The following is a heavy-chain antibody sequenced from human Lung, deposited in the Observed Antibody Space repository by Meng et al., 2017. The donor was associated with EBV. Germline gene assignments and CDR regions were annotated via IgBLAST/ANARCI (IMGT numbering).Heavy chain of an antibody. V-gene: IGHV1-18*01. CDR1: GDTFTTYG. D-gene: IGHD3-9*01. Sequence: QVQLVQSGAEVKKPGASVKVSGKVSGDTFTTYGLSWVRQAPGQGLEWMGWISTYNGNTNYAQKLQGRVTMTTDTSTSTVYMEVRSLRSDDTAVYYCARVWNYDILTGYYTHYLDYWGQGTLVTVSS. CDR2: ISTYNGNT. CDR3: ARVWNYDILTGYYTHYLDY. J-gene: IGHJ4*02.